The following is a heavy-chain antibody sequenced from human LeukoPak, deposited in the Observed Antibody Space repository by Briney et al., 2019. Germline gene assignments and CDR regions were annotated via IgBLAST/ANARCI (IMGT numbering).Heavy chain of an antibody. Sequence: PSETLSLTRTVSGGSISSGSYYWSWIRQPAGKGLEWIGRIYTSGSTNYNPSLKSRVTISVDTSKNQFSLKRSSVTAADTAVYYCARVFGHYYGSGSYNWFDPWGQGTLVTVSS. J-gene: IGHJ5*02. V-gene: IGHV4-61*02. CDR3: ARVFGHYYGSGSYNWFDP. CDR2: IYTSGST. D-gene: IGHD3-10*01. CDR1: GGSISSGSYY.